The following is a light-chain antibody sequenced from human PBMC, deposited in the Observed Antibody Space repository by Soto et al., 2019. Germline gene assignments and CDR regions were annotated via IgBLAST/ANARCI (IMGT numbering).Light chain of an antibody. CDR1: QSVSSN. J-gene: IGKJ4*01. V-gene: IGKV3-15*01. CDR3: QQYNSWPPLT. CDR2: DAS. Sequence: EIVMTQSPATLSVSPGERATLSCRASQSVSSNLAWYQQKPGQAPRLLIYDASTRATGIPARFSGSGSGTEFTLTISSLQSEDLAVYYCQQYNSWPPLTFGGGTKVEIK.